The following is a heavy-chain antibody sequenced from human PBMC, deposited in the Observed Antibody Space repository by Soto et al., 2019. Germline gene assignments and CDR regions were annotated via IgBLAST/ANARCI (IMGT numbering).Heavy chain of an antibody. J-gene: IGHJ4*01. V-gene: IGHV1-18*01. CDR1: GTRFPSYG. D-gene: IGHD2-2*01. CDR2: ISVYNGNT. Sequence: ASVKASCKDLGTRFPSYGISWVRQAPGQGLEWMGWISVYNGNTNYAQKLQGRVAMTTDTSTGTAYMELGSLTSDDTAMYYCARATVPGARRIEYWG. CDR3: ARATVPGARRIEY.